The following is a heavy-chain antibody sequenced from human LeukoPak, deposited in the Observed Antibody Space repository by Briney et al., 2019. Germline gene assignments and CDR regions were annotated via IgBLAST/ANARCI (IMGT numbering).Heavy chain of an antibody. V-gene: IGHV4-59*12. CDR3: AREGGPYRPLDY. Sequence: SETLSLTCTVSGGSIGSYYWSWIRQPPGKGLEWIGEVNLQGSTNYNPSLMGRVAISVDTSENHISLQLTSVTAADTAVYYCAREGGPYRPLDYSGQGTLVTVSS. CDR2: VNLQGST. CDR1: GGSIGSYY. J-gene: IGHJ4*02.